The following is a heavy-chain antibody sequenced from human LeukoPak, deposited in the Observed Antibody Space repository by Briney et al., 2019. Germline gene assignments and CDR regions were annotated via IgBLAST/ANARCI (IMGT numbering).Heavy chain of an antibody. V-gene: IGHV3-7*03. Sequence: PGGSLRLSCVASGFTFSTYWMSWVRQAPGKGLEWVASLKQDGSEKYYVDSVKGRFTISRDNAKNTLYLQMNSLRADDTAVYYCAKGGISLVRGSFDYWGQGTLVTVSS. D-gene: IGHD3-10*01. J-gene: IGHJ4*02. CDR2: LKQDGSEK. CDR1: GFTFSTYW. CDR3: AKGGISLVRGSFDY.